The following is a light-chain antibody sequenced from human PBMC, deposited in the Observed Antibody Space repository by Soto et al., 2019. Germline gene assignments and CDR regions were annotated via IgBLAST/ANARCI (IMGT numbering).Light chain of an antibody. V-gene: IGKV3-15*01. J-gene: IGKJ1*01. CDR2: GAS. CDR1: QSVSSN. Sequence: EIVMTQSPATLSVSPGERATLSCRASQSVSSNLAWYQQKPGQAPRLLIYGASTRATGIPARFSGSGSGTEFTSTLSSLQSEDFGVYYCQQYNNWPPWTCGQGTKVEI. CDR3: QQYNNWPPWT.